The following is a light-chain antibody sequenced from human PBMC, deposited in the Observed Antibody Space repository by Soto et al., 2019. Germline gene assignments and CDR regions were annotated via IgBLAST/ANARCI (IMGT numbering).Light chain of an antibody. Sequence: EIVMTQSPAMLSVSPGEKDTLSCRASQNVNNRLAWYQQKAGQPPRLLIYGASTRATGIPARFSGSGSGTEFTLTISSLQSEDFAVYYCQHFNSWPLLFGQGTKVDIK. J-gene: IGKJ1*01. CDR2: GAS. CDR3: QHFNSWPLL. CDR1: QNVNNR. V-gene: IGKV3-15*01.